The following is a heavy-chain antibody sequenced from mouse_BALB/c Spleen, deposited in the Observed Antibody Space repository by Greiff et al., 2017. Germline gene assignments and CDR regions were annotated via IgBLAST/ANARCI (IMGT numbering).Heavy chain of an antibody. V-gene: IGHV7-3*02. J-gene: IGHJ2*01. Sequence: EVKLMESGGGLVQPGGSLRLSCATSGFTFTDYYMSWVRQPPGKALEWLGFIRNKANGYTTEYSASVKGRFTISRDNSQSILYLQMNTLRAEYSPTYFCARDSCYCSRLEFFDYRGQGTTLTVSS. CDR2: IRNKANGYTT. D-gene: IGHD1-1*01. CDR3: ARDSCYCSRLEFFDY. CDR1: GFTFTDYY.